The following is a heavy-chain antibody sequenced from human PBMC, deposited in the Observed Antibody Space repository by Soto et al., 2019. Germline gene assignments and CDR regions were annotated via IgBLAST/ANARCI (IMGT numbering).Heavy chain of an antibody. CDR2: IYYGGST. D-gene: IGHD6-6*01. CDR3: ASEYSSSSGAFVDY. V-gene: IGHV4-39*01. Sequence: SETLSLTCTVSGGSISSSSYYWGWIRQPPGKGLEWIGSIYYGGSTYYNPSLKSRVTISVDTSKNQFSLKLSSVTAADTAVYYCASEYSSSSGAFVDYWGQGTLVTVSS. CDR1: GGSISSSSYY. J-gene: IGHJ4*02.